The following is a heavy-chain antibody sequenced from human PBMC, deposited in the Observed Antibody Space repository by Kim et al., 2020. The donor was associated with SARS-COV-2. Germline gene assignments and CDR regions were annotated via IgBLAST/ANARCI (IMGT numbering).Heavy chain of an antibody. Sequence: GGSLRLSCAASGFTFSSYGMHWVRQAPGKGLEWVAVISYDGRNKYYADSVKGRFTISRDNYKNTLYLQMNSLRAEDTAVYYCAKGSFRNEILLYAQGFDYWGQGTLVTVSS. D-gene: IGHD1-1*01. V-gene: IGHV3-30*18. CDR2: ISYDGRNK. J-gene: IGHJ4*02. CDR3: AKGSFRNEILLYAQGFDY. CDR1: GFTFSSYG.